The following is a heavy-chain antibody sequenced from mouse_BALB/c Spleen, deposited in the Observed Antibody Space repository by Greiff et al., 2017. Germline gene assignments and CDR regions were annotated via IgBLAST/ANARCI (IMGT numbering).Heavy chain of an antibody. Sequence: EVQLQQSGPELVKPGASVKMSCKASGYTFTSYVIHWVKQKPGQGLEWIGYINPYNDGTKYNEKFKGKATLTSDKSSSTAYMELSSLTSEDSAVYYCARGGDYDEEDYAMDYWGQGTSVTVSS. CDR1: GYTFTSYV. CDR3: ARGGDYDEEDYAMDY. J-gene: IGHJ4*01. V-gene: IGHV1-14*01. D-gene: IGHD2-4*01. CDR2: INPYNDGT.